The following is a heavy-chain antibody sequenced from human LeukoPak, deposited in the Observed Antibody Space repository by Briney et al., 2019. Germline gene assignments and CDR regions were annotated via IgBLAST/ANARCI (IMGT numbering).Heavy chain of an antibody. CDR2: ISSSGSTI. Sequence: GGSLRLSCAASGFTFSDYYMSWIRQAPGKGLEWVSYISSSGSTIYYADSVKGRFTISRDNAKNSLYLQMNSLRAEDTAVYYCARNYDSSGYYRSIRRETGFYFDYWGQGTLVTVSS. CDR1: GFTFSDYY. CDR3: ARNYDSSGYYRSIRRETGFYFDY. V-gene: IGHV3-11*04. J-gene: IGHJ4*02. D-gene: IGHD3-22*01.